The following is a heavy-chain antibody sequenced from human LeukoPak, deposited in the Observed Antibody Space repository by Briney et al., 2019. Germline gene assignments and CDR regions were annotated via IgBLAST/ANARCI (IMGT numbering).Heavy chain of an antibody. J-gene: IGHJ6*03. CDR3: ARDPYSGSYWADYYYYMDV. CDR2: ISGSGGST. Sequence: GGSLRLSCAASGFTFSSYAMSWVRQAPGKGLEWVSAISGSGGSTYYADSVKGRFTISRDNSKNTLYLQMGSLRAEDMAVYYCARDPYSGSYWADYYYYMDVWGKGTTVTISS. D-gene: IGHD1-26*01. V-gene: IGHV3-23*01. CDR1: GFTFSSYA.